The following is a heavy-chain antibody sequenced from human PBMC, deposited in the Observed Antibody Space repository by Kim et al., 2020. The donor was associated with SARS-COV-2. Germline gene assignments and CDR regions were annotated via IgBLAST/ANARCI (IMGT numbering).Heavy chain of an antibody. J-gene: IGHJ4*02. CDR2: INHSGST. CDR3: ARQPIRAVAGAFDY. D-gene: IGHD6-19*01. CDR1: GGSFSGYY. V-gene: IGHV4-34*01. Sequence: SETLSLTCAVYGGSFSGYYWSWIRQPPGKGLEWIGEINHSGSTNYNPSLKSRVTISVDTSKNQFSLKLSSVTAADTAVYYCARQPIRAVAGAFDYWGQGTLVTVSS.